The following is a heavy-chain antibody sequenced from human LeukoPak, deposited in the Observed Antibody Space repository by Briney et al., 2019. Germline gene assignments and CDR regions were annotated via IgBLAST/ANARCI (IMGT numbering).Heavy chain of an antibody. CDR2: ITSSGTTM. J-gene: IGHJ4*02. D-gene: IGHD7-27*01. CDR1: GFTFRSCE. Sequence: GGSLRLSCAASGFTFRSCEMNWVRQAPGKGLEWVSYITSSGTTMYYADSVKGRFTISRDNAKNSLYLQMNSLRAEDTAVYYCARGKLGYYFDYWGQGTLVTVSS. V-gene: IGHV3-48*03. CDR3: ARGKLGYYFDY.